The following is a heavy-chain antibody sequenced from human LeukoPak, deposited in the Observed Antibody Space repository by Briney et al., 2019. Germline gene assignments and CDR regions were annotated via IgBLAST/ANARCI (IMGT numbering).Heavy chain of an antibody. CDR3: AKATTYYYDSSGYTGAFDI. D-gene: IGHD3-22*01. CDR1: GFTFSSYA. Sequence: GGSLRLSCAASGFTFSSYAMSWVRQAPGKGLEWVADISGSGGSTYYADSVKARFTISRDNSKNTLYLQMNSLRAEDTAVYYCAKATTYYYDSSGYTGAFDIWGQGTMVTVSS. CDR2: ISGSGGST. J-gene: IGHJ3*02. V-gene: IGHV3-23*01.